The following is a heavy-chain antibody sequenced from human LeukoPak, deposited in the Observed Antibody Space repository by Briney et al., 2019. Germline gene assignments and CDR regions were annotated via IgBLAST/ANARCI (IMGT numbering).Heavy chain of an antibody. D-gene: IGHD3-3*01. CDR1: GGSISSSSYY. V-gene: IGHV4-39*01. J-gene: IGHJ4*02. Sequence: SETLSPTCTVSGGSISSSSYYWGWIRQPPGKGLEWIGSIYYSGSTYYNPSLKSRVTISVDTSKNQFSLKLSSVTAADTAVYYCASLYYDFWSGYPKADFDYWGQGTLVTVSS. CDR2: IYYSGST. CDR3: ASLYYDFWSGYPKADFDY.